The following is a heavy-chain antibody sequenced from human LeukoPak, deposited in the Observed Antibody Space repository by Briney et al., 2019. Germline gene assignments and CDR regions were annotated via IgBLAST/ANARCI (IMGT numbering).Heavy chain of an antibody. Sequence: PGGSLRLSCAASGFTFSSYAMSWVRQAPGKGLEWVANIKQDGSEKYYVDSVKGRFTISRDNAKNSLYLQMNSLRAEDTAVYYCARDNWNDSDPWFDPWGQGTLVTVSS. J-gene: IGHJ5*02. CDR3: ARDNWNDSDPWFDP. CDR1: GFTFSSYA. D-gene: IGHD1-20*01. V-gene: IGHV3-7*01. CDR2: IKQDGSEK.